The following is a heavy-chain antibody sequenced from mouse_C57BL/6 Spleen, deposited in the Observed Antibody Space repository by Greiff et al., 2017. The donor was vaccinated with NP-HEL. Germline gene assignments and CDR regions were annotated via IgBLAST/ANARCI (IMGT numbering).Heavy chain of an antibody. D-gene: IGHD1-1*01. CDR3: TGWITTVVATVYYYAMDY. V-gene: IGHV6-3*01. CDR1: GFTFSNYW. CDR2: IRLKSDNSAT. J-gene: IGHJ4*01. Sequence: EVKVEESGGGLVQPGGSMKLSCVASGFTFSNYWMNWVRQSPEKGLEWVAQIRLKSDNSATHYAESVKGRFTISRDDSKSSGYLQMNNLRAEDTGIYYCTGWITTVVATVYYYAMDYWGQGTSVTVSS.